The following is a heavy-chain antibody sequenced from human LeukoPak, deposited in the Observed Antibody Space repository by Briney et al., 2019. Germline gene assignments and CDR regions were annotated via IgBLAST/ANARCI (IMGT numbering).Heavy chain of an antibody. Sequence: SETLFLTCNVSGGFISSYYLSWIRQPAGKGLEWIGRIYTSGSTYYNPSLKSRVTMSVDTSKSQFSLQLSSVTAADTAAYYCAREQGSQQYGNSWSFDYWGHGTLVTVSS. D-gene: IGHD6-13*01. CDR3: AREQGSQQYGNSWSFDY. CDR2: IYTSGST. CDR1: GGFISSYY. J-gene: IGHJ4*01. V-gene: IGHV4-4*07.